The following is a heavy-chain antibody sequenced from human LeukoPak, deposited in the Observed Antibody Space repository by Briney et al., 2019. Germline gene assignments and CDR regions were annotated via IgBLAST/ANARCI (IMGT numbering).Heavy chain of an antibody. CDR2: IYYSGST. CDR1: GVSISSYY. D-gene: IGHD6-13*01. CDR3: ARAASSWSFDY. V-gene: IGHV4-59*01. Sequence: SETLSLTCTVSGVSISSYYWNWIRQPPGKGLEWIGYIYYSGSTNYSPSLKSRVTISVDTSKNQFSLKLSSVTAADTAVYYCARAASSWSFDYWGQGTLVTVSS. J-gene: IGHJ4*02.